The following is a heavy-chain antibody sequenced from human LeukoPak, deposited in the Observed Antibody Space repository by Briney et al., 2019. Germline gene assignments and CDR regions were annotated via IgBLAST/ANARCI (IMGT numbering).Heavy chain of an antibody. Sequence: SETLSLTCAVYGGSFSGYYWSWIRQPPGKGLEWIGEINHSGSTNYNPSLKSRVTISVDTSKNQFSLKLSSVTAADTAVYYCARMGLSLLFAPFFDYWGQGTLVTVSS. CDR1: GGSFSGYY. CDR3: ARMGLSLLFAPFFDY. V-gene: IGHV4-34*01. J-gene: IGHJ4*02. D-gene: IGHD2-21*02. CDR2: INHSGST.